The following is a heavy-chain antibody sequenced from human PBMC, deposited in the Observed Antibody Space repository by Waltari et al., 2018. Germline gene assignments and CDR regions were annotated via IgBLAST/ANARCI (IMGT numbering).Heavy chain of an antibody. CDR3: ARGEGGANEY. V-gene: IGHV3-48*03. CDR2: ISSGASTI. J-gene: IGHJ4*01. D-gene: IGHD1-26*01. Sequence: EVQLVESGGGVVEAGGSLRVLCADSGLTLRNYEMNWVRQAPGKGLEWVSYISSGASTILYADSVKGRFTISRDNAKNSVYLEMNSLRADDTAIYYCARGEGGANEYWGQGTLVTVSS. CDR1: GLTLRNYE.